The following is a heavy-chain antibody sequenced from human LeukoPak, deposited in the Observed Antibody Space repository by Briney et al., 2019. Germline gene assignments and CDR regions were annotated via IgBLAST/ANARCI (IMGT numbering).Heavy chain of an antibody. CDR1: GFTFNKYV. V-gene: IGHV3-64*04. J-gene: IGHJ6*02. Sequence: GGSLRLSCSASGFTFNKYVMHWVRQAPDKGLEYVSGVSNNGESTYYADSVKGRFTISRDNSKNTLYLQMNSLRAEDTAVYYCARAPTEVYYDSSGYYYYYYGMDVWGQGTTVTVSS. D-gene: IGHD3-22*01. CDR3: ARAPTEVYYDSSGYYYYYYGMDV. CDR2: VSNNGEST.